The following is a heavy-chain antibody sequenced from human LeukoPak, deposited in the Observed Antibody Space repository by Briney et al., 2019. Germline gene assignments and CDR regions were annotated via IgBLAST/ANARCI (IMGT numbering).Heavy chain of an antibody. CDR3: ARRPLYGSGSYYTPYFDY. D-gene: IGHD3-10*01. CDR1: GYSFTSYW. Sequence: GESLKISCKGSGYSFTSYWISWVRQTPGKGLEWMGSIDPSDSYTNYSPSFQGHVTISADKSISTAYLQWSSLKASDTAMYYCARRPLYGSGSYYTPYFDYWGQGTLVTVSS. J-gene: IGHJ4*02. V-gene: IGHV5-10-1*01. CDR2: IDPSDSYT.